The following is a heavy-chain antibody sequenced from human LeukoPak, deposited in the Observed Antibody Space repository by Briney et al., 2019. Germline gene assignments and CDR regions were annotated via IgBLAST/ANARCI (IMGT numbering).Heavy chain of an antibody. CDR3: AKDGSMMYYYDSSGYYYFPSGMDV. J-gene: IGHJ6*02. Sequence: GRSLRLSCAASGFTFSSYGMHWVRQAPGKGLEWVAVISYDGSNKYYADSVKGRFTISRDNSKNTLYLQMNSLRAEDTAVYYCAKDGSMMYYYDSSGYYYFPSGMDVWGQGTTVTVSS. CDR2: ISYDGSNK. V-gene: IGHV3-30*18. CDR1: GFTFSSYG. D-gene: IGHD3-22*01.